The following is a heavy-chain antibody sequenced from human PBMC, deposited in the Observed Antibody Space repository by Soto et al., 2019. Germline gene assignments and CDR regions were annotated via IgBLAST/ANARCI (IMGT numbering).Heavy chain of an antibody. CDR1: GFTFSSYW. Sequence: EVQLVESGGGLVQPGGSLRLSCAASGFTFSSYWMHWVRQAPGKGLVWVSRINSDGSKISYADSVKGRFTISRDTAKNTLYLQMNRLRAEATAVYYCPITYGDYMAFDYWGQGALVTVSS. V-gene: IGHV3-74*01. J-gene: IGHJ4*02. CDR2: INSDGSKI. CDR3: PITYGDYMAFDY. D-gene: IGHD4-17*01.